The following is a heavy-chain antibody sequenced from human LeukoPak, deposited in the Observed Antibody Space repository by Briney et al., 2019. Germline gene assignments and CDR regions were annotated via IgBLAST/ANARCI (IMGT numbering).Heavy chain of an antibody. CDR3: ARGRDTAMDNWFDP. V-gene: IGHV1-18*01. Sequence: GASVKVSCKASGYTFTSYGINWVRQAPGQGLEWMGWISAYNGDTNYAQKLQGRVTITADKSTSTAYMELSSLRSEDTAVYYCARGRDTAMDNWFDPWGQGTLVTVSS. CDR1: GYTFTSYG. CDR2: ISAYNGDT. D-gene: IGHD5-18*01. J-gene: IGHJ5*02.